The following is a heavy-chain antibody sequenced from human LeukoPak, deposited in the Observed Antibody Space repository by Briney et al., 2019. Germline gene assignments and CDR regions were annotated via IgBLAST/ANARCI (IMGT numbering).Heavy chain of an antibody. CDR2: IIPSGHTT. V-gene: IGHV3-23*01. D-gene: IGHD6-13*01. J-gene: IGHJ6*03. CDR1: GFTFSSHG. CDR3: ARDFGSSSWYDYYYYYYMDV. Sequence: GGTLRLSCVASGFTFSSHGMNWVRQAPGKGLEWVSGIIPSGHTTYYADSVRGRFTISRDNSRNTVYLQMNSLRAEDTAVYYCARDFGSSSWYDYYYYYYMDVWGKGTTVTVSS.